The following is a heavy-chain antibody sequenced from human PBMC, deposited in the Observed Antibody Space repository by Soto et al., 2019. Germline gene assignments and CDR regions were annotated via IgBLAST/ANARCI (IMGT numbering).Heavy chain of an antibody. CDR3: ARGSIFGYYYYYYMDV. D-gene: IGHD3-3*01. CDR2: ISNNGAHT. Sequence: GGSLRLSCAASGFTFSNYEMHWVRQAPGKGLEYVSGISNNGAHTDYAKSVKGRFTISRDNSKNTLYLQMNSLRAEDTAVYYCARGSIFGYYYYYYMDVWGKGTTVTVSS. V-gene: IGHV3-64*01. J-gene: IGHJ6*03. CDR1: GFTFSNYE.